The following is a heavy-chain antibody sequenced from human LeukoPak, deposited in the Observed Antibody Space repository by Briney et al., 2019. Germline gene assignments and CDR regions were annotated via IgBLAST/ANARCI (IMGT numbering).Heavy chain of an antibody. CDR1: GFGLDDFA. J-gene: IGHJ3*01. V-gene: IGHV3-9*01. D-gene: IGHD3-22*01. Sequence: GGSLRLSCAASGFGLDDFAMHWVRQVPGKGLEWISGSTWNGGPIGYAESVKGRFTISRDNAKNFLYLQMNTLRPEDSALYYCARAHQVLMIASAFDVWGQGTMVTVSS. CDR3: ARAHQVLMIASAFDV. CDR2: STWNGGPI.